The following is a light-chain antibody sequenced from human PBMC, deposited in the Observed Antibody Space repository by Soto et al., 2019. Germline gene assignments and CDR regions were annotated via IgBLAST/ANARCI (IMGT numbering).Light chain of an antibody. CDR2: DAS. CDR3: QHRSGWPLT. Sequence: EIVLTQSPATLSLSPGERATLSCRASQRITTYLAWYQQKPGQAPRLLIYDASNRATGIPARFSGSGSGTDFTLTISSLEPEDFAFYYCQHRSGWPLTFGGGTKVEIK. V-gene: IGKV3-11*01. CDR1: QRITTY. J-gene: IGKJ4*01.